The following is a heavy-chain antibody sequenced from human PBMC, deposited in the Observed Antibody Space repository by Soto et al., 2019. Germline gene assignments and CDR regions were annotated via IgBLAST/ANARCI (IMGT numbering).Heavy chain of an antibody. J-gene: IGHJ6*02. CDR3: ARYTYDYARSDYYYGLDV. CDR1: GGSISVGGYY. V-gene: IGHV4-31*03. CDR2: IYYSGST. Sequence: TLSLTCTVSGGSISVGGYYWTWIRPHPGKGLEWIGYIYYSGSTYYNPSLKSRLTISLDKSQNQFSLNLSSVTAAATAVYYCARYTYDYARSDYYYGLDVWGQGTTVTVSS. D-gene: IGHD5-18*01.